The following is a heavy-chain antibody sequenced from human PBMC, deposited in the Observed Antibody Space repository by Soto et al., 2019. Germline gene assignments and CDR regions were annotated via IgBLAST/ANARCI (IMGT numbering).Heavy chain of an antibody. CDR2: IIPIFGTA. CDR1: GRTFSNYA. J-gene: IGHJ6*02. V-gene: IGHV1-69*13. CDR3: ARIEVVAATLDYYYGMDV. Sequence: SVKVSFKASGRTFSNYAISWVRQAPGQGLEWMGGIIPIFGTANYAQKFQGRVTITADESTSTAYMELSSLRSEDTAVYYCARIEVVAATLDYYYGMDVWGQGTTVTVSS. D-gene: IGHD2-15*01.